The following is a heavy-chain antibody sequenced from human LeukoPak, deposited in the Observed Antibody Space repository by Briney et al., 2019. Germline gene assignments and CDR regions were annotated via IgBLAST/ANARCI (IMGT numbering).Heavy chain of an antibody. J-gene: IGHJ4*02. V-gene: IGHV1-46*01. Sequence: ASVTVSCKASGYTFTSYYMHWVRQAPGQGLEWMGIINPSSGSTSYAQKFQGRVTMTSKNSLNTVYMELSSLRSEDTAVYFCARFQRPFDYWGQGTLVTVSS. CDR1: GYTFTSYY. CDR2: INPSSGST. CDR3: ARFQRPFDY.